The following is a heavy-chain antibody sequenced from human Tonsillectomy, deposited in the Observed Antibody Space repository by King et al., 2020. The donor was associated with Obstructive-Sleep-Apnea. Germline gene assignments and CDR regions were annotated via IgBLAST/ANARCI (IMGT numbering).Heavy chain of an antibody. CDR3: ARGGYDSSGLLDY. J-gene: IGHJ4*02. CDR2: IIPILGIA. D-gene: IGHD3-22*01. CDR1: GGTFSSYA. Sequence: VQLVQSGAEVKKHGSSVKVSCKASGGTFSSYAISWVRQAPGQGLEWMGRIIPILGIANYAQKFQGRVTITADKSTSTAYMELSSLRSEDTAVYYCARGGYDSSGLLDYWGQGTLVTVSS. V-gene: IGHV1-69*09.